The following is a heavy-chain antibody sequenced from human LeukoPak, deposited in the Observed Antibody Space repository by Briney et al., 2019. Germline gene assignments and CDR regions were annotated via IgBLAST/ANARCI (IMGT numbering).Heavy chain of an antibody. V-gene: IGHV3-23*01. D-gene: IGHD2-2*01. J-gene: IGHJ4*02. CDR2: ISGSGGST. CDR1: GFTFSSYA. CDR3: ARPASGGLSEDY. Sequence: GGSLRLSCAASGFTFSSYAMSWVHQAPGKGLEWVSAISGSGGSTYYADSVKGRFTISRDNSKNTLYLQMNSLRAEDTAVYYCARPASGGLSEDYWGQGTLVTVSS.